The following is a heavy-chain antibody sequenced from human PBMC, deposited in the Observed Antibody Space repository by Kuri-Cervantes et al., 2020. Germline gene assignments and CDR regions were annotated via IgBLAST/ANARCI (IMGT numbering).Heavy chain of an antibody. V-gene: IGHV3-9*01. CDR2: ISWNSGSI. CDR1: GFTFDDYA. Sequence: GGSLRLSCAASGFTFDDYAMHWVRQAPGKGLEWVSGISWNSGSIGYADSVKGRFTISRDNAKNSLYLQMNSLRAEDTAVYYCAKGAAAGTNYWGQGTLVTVSS. D-gene: IGHD6-13*01. CDR3: AKGAAAGTNY. J-gene: IGHJ4*02.